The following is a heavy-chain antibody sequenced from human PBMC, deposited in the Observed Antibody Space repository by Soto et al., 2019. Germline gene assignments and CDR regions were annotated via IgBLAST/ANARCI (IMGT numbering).Heavy chain of an antibody. J-gene: IGHJ5*02. D-gene: IGHD3-3*01. CDR3: ARGERITIFGVANWFDP. CDR2: IIPIFGTA. CDR1: GGTFSSYA. V-gene: IGHV1-69*12. Sequence: QVQLVQSGAEVKKPGSSVKVSCKASGGTFSSYAISWVRQAPGQGLEWMGGIIPIFGTANYAQKFQGRVTITADESTSTAYIEVSSLRSEDTAVYYCARGERITIFGVANWFDPWGQGTLVTVSS.